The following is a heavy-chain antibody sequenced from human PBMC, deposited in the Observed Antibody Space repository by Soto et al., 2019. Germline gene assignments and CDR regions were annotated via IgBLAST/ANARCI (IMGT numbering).Heavy chain of an antibody. D-gene: IGHD3-9*01. Sequence: LSLTCSVSGGSISSVGHYWTWIRQQPGKGLEWIGYIYYSGSTDYNPSLKSRVTISVDRSKNQFSLKLSSVTAADTAVYYCAALYYDILTGYTSFDYWGQGTLVTGSS. V-gene: IGHV4-31*09. J-gene: IGHJ4*02. CDR1: GGSISSVGHY. CDR2: IYYSGST. CDR3: AALYYDILTGYTSFDY.